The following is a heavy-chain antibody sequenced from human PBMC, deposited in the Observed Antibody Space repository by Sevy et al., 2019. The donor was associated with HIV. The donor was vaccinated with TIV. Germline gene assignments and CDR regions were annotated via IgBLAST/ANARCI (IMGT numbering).Heavy chain of an antibody. CDR3: AQETFGRFDS. CDR1: GFSFSAYW. J-gene: IGHJ4*02. CDR2: IKPDGSDK. Sequence: GGSLRLSCAASGFSFSAYWMNWVRQAPGKGLEGVANIKPDGSDKHYVDSAEGRFTISRDNAKNSLYLQMNSLRVEDTAMYYCAQETFGRFDSWGQGTLVTVSS. D-gene: IGHD1-26*01. V-gene: IGHV3-7*01.